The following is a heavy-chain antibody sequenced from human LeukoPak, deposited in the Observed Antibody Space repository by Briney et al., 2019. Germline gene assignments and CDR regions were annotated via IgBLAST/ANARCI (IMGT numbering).Heavy chain of an antibody. CDR1: GFTFSDYW. J-gene: IGHJ4*02. D-gene: IGHD1-14*01. V-gene: IGHV3-74*01. CDR2: INSGGSRT. Sequence: PGGSLRLSCAASGFTFSDYWMHWVRQVPGKGLVWVSRINSGGSRTTYADSVKGRFTISRDNAKNTLYLQMDSLRVEDTGVYYCARSNQADDYWGQGTLVTVSS. CDR3: ARSNQADDY.